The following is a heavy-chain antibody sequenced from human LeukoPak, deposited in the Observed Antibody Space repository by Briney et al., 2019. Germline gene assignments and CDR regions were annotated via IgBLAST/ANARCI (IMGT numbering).Heavy chain of an antibody. CDR2: IYYSGST. V-gene: IGHV4-59*01. CDR1: GGSISSYY. Sequence: SETLSLTCTVSGGSISSYYWSWIQQPPGKGLEWIGYIYYSGSTNYNPSLKSRVTISVDTSKNQFSLKLSSVTAADTAVYYCARSGSGWHKGKYYYYGMDVWGQGTTVTVSS. CDR3: ARSGSGWHKGKYYYYGMDV. J-gene: IGHJ6*02. D-gene: IGHD6-19*01.